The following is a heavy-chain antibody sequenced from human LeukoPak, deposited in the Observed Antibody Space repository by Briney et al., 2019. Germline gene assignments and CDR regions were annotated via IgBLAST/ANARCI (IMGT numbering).Heavy chain of an antibody. D-gene: IGHD6-19*01. CDR1: GGSISGWY. Sequence: SETLSLTCAVSGGSISGWYWSWIRQPPGKGLEWIGHIYDSGTTNYNPSLKSRVTMSVDLSKNQFSLKLTSVTAADTAVYYCARETTLTGYSSGLGFNYWGQGTLVTVSS. CDR2: IYDSGTT. V-gene: IGHV4-59*01. CDR3: ARETTLTGYSSGLGFNY. J-gene: IGHJ4*02.